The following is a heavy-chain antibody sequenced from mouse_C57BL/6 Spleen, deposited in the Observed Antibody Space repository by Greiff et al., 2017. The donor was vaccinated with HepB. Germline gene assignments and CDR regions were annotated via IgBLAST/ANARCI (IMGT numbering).Heavy chain of an antibody. V-gene: IGHV1-26*01. Sequence: EVQLPQSGPELVKPGASVKISCKASGYTFTDYYMNWVKQSHGKSLEWIGDINPNNGGTSYNQKFKGKATLTVDKSSSTAYMELRSLTSEDSAVYYWARSRDLGVYFDYWGQGTTLTVSS. J-gene: IGHJ2*01. CDR1: GYTFTDYY. D-gene: IGHD4-1*01. CDR2: INPNNGGT. CDR3: ARSRDLGVYFDY.